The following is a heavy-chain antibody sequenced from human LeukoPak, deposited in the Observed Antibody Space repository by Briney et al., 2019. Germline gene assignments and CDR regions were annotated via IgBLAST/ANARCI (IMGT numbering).Heavy chain of an antibody. CDR2: IYYSGST. Sequence: SETLSLTCTVSGGSISSSSYYWGWIRQPPGKGLEWIGSIYYSGSTYYNPSLKSRVTISVDTSKNQFSLKLSSVTAADTAVYYCARPRGSGWNRSSFDIWGQGTMVTVSS. V-gene: IGHV4-39*01. CDR3: ARPRGSGWNRSSFDI. D-gene: IGHD6-19*01. CDR1: GGSISSSSYY. J-gene: IGHJ3*02.